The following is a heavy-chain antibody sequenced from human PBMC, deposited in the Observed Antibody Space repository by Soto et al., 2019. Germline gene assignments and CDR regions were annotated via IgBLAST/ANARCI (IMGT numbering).Heavy chain of an antibody. CDR1: SDSISSYY. CDR2: ISYSGST. J-gene: IGHJ4*02. V-gene: IGHV4-59*01. CDR3: ARGTSWQLPFDY. Sequence: PSETLSLTCTVSSDSISSYYWSWIRQPPGKRLEWIGYISYSGSTDYNPSLKSRVTISGDTSKNQFSLKVSSVTAADTADYYCARGTSWQLPFDYWGQGTLVTVSS. D-gene: IGHD6-13*01.